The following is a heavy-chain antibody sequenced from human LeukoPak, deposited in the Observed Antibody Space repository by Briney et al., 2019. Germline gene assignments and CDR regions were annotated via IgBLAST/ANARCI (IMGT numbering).Heavy chain of an antibody. Sequence: GGSLRLSCAASGFPFSSYAMNWVRQAPGKGLEWVSVIAGSDGFTQCADSVKGRFTISRDNSKNTVYLQMNRLRVEDTALYYCVRSLDYWGQGTLVTVSS. CDR2: IAGSDGFT. J-gene: IGHJ4*02. CDR1: GFPFSSYA. V-gene: IGHV3-23*01. CDR3: VRSLDY.